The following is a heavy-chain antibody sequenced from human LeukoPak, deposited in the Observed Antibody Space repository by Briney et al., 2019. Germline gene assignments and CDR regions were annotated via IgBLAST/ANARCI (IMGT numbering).Heavy chain of an antibody. J-gene: IGHJ4*02. Sequence: GGSLRLSCAASGFTFSDYYMSWIRQAPGKGLEWVSYISSSSAYIYYADSGKGRFTISRDNAKNSLYLQMNSLRAEDTAVYYCARRSIAVAGPFDYWGQGTLVTVSS. CDR2: ISSSSAYI. D-gene: IGHD6-19*01. CDR1: GFTFSDYY. V-gene: IGHV3-11*06. CDR3: ARRSIAVAGPFDY.